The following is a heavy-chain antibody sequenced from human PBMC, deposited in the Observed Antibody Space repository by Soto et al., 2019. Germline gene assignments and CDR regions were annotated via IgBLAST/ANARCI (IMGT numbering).Heavy chain of an antibody. V-gene: IGHV4-4*07. Sequence: ETLSLTCTVSGGSISSYYWSWIRQPAGKGLEWIGRIYTSGSTNYNPSLKSRVTMSVDTSKNKFSLKLSSVTAADTAVYYCARVGITIFGVVYDAFDIWGQGTMVTVSS. CDR2: IYTSGST. CDR3: ARVGITIFGVVYDAFDI. CDR1: GGSISSYY. J-gene: IGHJ3*02. D-gene: IGHD3-3*01.